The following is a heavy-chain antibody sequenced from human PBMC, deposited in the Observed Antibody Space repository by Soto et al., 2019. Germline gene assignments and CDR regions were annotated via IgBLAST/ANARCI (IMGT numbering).Heavy chain of an antibody. Sequence: QVQLVESGGGVVQPGRSLRLSCAASGFTFSSYGMHWVRQAPGKGLEWVAVISYDGSNKYYADSVKGRFTISRDNSKNTLDLQMNSLRAEDTAVYYCALGYCGSTSCYEFDYWGQGTLVTVSS. D-gene: IGHD2-2*01. CDR1: GFTFSSYG. V-gene: IGHV3-30*03. J-gene: IGHJ4*02. CDR3: ALGYCGSTSCYEFDY. CDR2: ISYDGSNK.